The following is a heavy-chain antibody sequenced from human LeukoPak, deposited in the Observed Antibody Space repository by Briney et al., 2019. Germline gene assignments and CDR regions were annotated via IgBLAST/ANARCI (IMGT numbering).Heavy chain of an antibody. D-gene: IGHD2-2*02. V-gene: IGHV4-30-2*01. Sequence: PSETLSLTCAVSGGSISSGGYSWSWIRQPPGTGLEWIGYIYHSGSTYYNPSLKSRVTISVDRSKNQFSLKLSSVTAADTAVYYCARGSTVRYCSSTSCYTNWFDPWGQGTLVTVSS. J-gene: IGHJ5*02. CDR3: ARGSTVRYCSSTSCYTNWFDP. CDR2: IYHSGST. CDR1: GGSISSGGYS.